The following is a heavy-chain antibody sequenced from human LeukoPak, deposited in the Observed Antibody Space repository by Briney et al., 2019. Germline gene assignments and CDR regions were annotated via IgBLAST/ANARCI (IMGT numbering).Heavy chain of an antibody. CDR1: GFTFSNYT. CDR2: ISSSSSVI. D-gene: IGHD1-26*01. J-gene: IGHJ4*02. CDR3: ARGYSRSYYDY. V-gene: IGHV3-48*02. Sequence: GGSLRLSCAAFGFTFSNYTLSWVRQAPGKGLEWVSYISSSSSVIYYADSVRGRFTISRDNAKNSLSLQMNSLRDEDTAIYYCARGYSRSYYDYWGQGTLVTVSS.